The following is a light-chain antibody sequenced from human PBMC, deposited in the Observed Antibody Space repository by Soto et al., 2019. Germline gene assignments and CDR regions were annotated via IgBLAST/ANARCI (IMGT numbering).Light chain of an antibody. CDR3: QQYGSSPT. V-gene: IGKV3-20*01. J-gene: IGKJ3*01. CDR1: QSVSSSY. CDR2: GAS. Sequence: EIVMTQSPATLSVSPGERATLSCRASQSVSSSYLAWYQQKPGQAPRLLIYGASSRATGIPDRFSGSGSGTDFTLTIGRLEPEDFAVYYCQQYGSSPTFGPGTKVDIK.